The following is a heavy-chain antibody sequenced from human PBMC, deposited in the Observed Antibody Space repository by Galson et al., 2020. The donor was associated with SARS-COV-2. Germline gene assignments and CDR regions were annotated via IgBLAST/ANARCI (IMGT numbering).Heavy chain of an antibody. V-gene: IGHV1-18*01. CDR1: GYTFTSYG. D-gene: IGHD3-10*01. CDR3: ARVLRAGRHGFDP. CDR2: ISDYNGNT. Sequence: ASVKVSCKASGYTFTSYGISWVRQAPGQGLEWMGWISDYNGNTNTAQKFQGRVTMTTDTSTSTAYMELRSLRSDDTAVDYFARVLRAGRHGFDPGGQGTLVAVSA. J-gene: IGHJ5*02.